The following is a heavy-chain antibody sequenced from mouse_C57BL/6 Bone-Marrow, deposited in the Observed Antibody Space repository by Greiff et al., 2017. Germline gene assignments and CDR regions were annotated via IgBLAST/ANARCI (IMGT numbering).Heavy chain of an antibody. V-gene: IGHV6-3*01. CDR2: IRLKSDNYAT. CDR1: GFTFSNYW. CDR3: ITGSDGYYGIAWFAY. J-gene: IGHJ3*01. D-gene: IGHD2-3*01. Sequence: DVKLVESGGGLVQPGGSMKLSCVASGFTFSNYWMNWVRQSPEKGLEWVAQIRLKSDNYATHYAESVKGRFTISRDDSKSSVYLQMNNLRAEDTGIYYCITGSDGYYGIAWFAYWGQGTLVTVSA.